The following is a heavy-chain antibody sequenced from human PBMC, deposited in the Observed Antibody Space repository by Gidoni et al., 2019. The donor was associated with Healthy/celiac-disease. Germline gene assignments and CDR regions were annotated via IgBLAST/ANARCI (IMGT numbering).Heavy chain of an antibody. CDR3: ARTAPGGGQAYFDY. J-gene: IGHJ4*02. CDR1: GGPISSYY. V-gene: IGHV4-59*01. Sequence: QVQLQESGPGLVKPSETLSLTCPVPGGPISSYYWSWIRQPPGKGLEWIGYIYYSGSTNYNPALKSRVTISVDTSKNQFSLKLSSVTAADTAVYYCARTAPGGGQAYFDYWGQGTLVTVSS. D-gene: IGHD3-16*01. CDR2: IYYSGST.